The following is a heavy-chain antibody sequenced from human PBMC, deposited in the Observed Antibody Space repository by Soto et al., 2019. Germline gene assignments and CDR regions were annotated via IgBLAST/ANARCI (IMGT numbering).Heavy chain of an antibody. V-gene: IGHV4-31*03. Sequence: QVQLQESGPGLVKPSQTLSLTCTVSGGSISSGGYYWSWIRQHPGKGLEWIGYIYYSGSTYYNPSLKSRVTISVDTSKNQFSLKLSSVTAADTAVYYCARGPVGYYYDSSGYYNTGWFDPWGQGTLVTVSS. CDR1: GGSISSGGYY. J-gene: IGHJ5*02. D-gene: IGHD3-22*01. CDR2: IYYSGST. CDR3: ARGPVGYYYDSSGYYNTGWFDP.